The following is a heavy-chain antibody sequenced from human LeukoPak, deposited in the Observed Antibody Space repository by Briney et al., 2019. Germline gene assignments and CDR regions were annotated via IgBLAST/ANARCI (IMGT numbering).Heavy chain of an antibody. Sequence: ASVKVSCKASGYTFTGYYMHWVRQAPGQGLEWMGWINPNSGGTNYAQKFQGRVTMTRDTSISTAYMELSRLRSDDTAVYYCARGVTIFGVVTPSGFDYWGQGTLVTVSS. CDR2: INPNSGGT. D-gene: IGHD3-3*01. J-gene: IGHJ4*02. CDR1: GYTFTGYY. V-gene: IGHV1-2*02. CDR3: ARGVTIFGVVTPSGFDY.